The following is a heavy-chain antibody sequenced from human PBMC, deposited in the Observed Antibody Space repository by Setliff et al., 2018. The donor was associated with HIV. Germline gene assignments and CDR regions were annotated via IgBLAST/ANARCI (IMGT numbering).Heavy chain of an antibody. Sequence: PSETLSLTCAVYGGSFSGYYWSWIRQPPGKGLEWIEEINHSGSTYYNPSLKSRVTISVDTSKGHSSLKLSSVTAADTAVYYCARKPGFCSGGGCRGYFDYWGQGTLVTVSS. CDR3: ARKPGFCSGGGCRGYFDY. CDR2: INHSGST. J-gene: IGHJ4*02. V-gene: IGHV4-34*01. CDR1: GGSFSGYY. D-gene: IGHD2-15*01.